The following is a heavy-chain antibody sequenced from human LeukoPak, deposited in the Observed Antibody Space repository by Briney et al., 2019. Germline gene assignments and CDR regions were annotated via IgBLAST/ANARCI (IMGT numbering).Heavy chain of an antibody. D-gene: IGHD6-19*01. CDR1: GYTFTSYG. CDR3: ARDLGRWFAVAGNRFHWFDP. CDR2: ISAYNGNT. V-gene: IGHV1-18*01. Sequence: GVSVKVSCKASGYTFTSYGISWVRQAPGQGLEWMGWISAYNGNTNYAQKLQGRVTMTTDTSTSTAYMELRSLRSDDTAVYYCARDLGRWFAVAGNRFHWFDPWGQGTLVTVSS. J-gene: IGHJ5*02.